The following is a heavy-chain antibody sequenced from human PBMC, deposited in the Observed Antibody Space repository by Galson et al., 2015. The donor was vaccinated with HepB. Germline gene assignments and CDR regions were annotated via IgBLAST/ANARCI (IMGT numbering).Heavy chain of an antibody. J-gene: IGHJ5*02. V-gene: IGHV1-3*01. D-gene: IGHD3-22*01. CDR3: ARTLTYYDSSGYYYGWFDP. CDR1: GYTFTSYA. Sequence: SVKVSCKASGYTFTSYAMHWVRQAPGQRLEWMGWINAGNGNTKYSQKFQGRVTITRDTSASTAYMELSSLRSEDTAVYYCARTLTYYDSSGYYYGWFDPWGQGTLVTVSS. CDR2: INAGNGNT.